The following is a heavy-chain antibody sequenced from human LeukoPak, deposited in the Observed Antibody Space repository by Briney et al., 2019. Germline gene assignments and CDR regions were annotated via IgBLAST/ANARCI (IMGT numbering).Heavy chain of an antibody. D-gene: IGHD1-26*01. Sequence: SDTLSLTCTVSGGSISSYYWSWIRQPAGKGLEWIGRIYTIGSTNYNPSLKSRVTISVDKSKNQFSLKLSSVTAADTAVYYCARSYSGSYFWFDPWGQGTLVTVSS. CDR2: IYTIGST. CDR3: ARSYSGSYFWFDP. CDR1: GGSISSYY. V-gene: IGHV4-4*07. J-gene: IGHJ5*02.